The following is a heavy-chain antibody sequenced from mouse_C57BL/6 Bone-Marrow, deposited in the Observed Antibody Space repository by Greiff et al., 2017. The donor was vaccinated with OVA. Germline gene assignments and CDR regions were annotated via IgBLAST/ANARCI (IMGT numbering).Heavy chain of an antibody. D-gene: IGHD1-1*01. Sequence: VKLQQSGPELVKPGASVQLSCKASGYTVTSYDINWVKQRPGQGLEWIGWIYPRDGSTKYNEKFKGKATLTVDTSSSAAYMALHSLTSADSAVYFCARRDDGSSQRFAYWGQGTLVSVAA. CDR1: GYTVTSYD. V-gene: IGHV1-85*01. CDR3: ARRDDGSSQRFAY. J-gene: IGHJ3*01. CDR2: IYPRDGST.